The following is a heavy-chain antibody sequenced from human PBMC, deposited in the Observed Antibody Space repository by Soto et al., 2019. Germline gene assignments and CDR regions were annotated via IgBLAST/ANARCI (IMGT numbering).Heavy chain of an antibody. CDR2: INHSGST. CDR1: GGSFSGYY. CDR3: ARVGTTYYYYYYMDV. D-gene: IGHD4-17*01. J-gene: IGHJ6*03. V-gene: IGHV4-34*01. Sequence: SETLSLTCAVYGGSFSGYYWSWIRQPPGKGLEWIGEINHSGSTNYNPSLKSRVTISVDTSKNQFSLKLSSVTAADTALYYCARVGTTYYYYYYMDVWGKGTTVTVSS.